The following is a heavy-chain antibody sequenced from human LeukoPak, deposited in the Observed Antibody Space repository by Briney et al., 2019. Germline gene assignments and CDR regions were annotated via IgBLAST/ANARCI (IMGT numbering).Heavy chain of an antibody. CDR1: GGSFSGYS. J-gene: IGHJ5*02. V-gene: IGHV4-34*01. D-gene: IGHD3-22*01. Sequence: PSETLSLTCAVYGGSFSGYSWSWIRQPPGKGLEWIGEINHSGSTNDNPSLKSRVTISVDTSKNQISLKRGSVTAPDRAWVYGAPCSGYGGPNWFDPWGQGTLVTVSS. CDR2: INHSGST. CDR3: APCSGYGGPNWFDP.